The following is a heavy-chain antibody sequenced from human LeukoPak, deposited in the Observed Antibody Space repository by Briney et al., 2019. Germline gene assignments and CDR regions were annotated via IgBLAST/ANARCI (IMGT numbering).Heavy chain of an antibody. CDR3: ARVDYYDSSGYPRGDAFDI. CDR1: GGSISSYY. D-gene: IGHD3-22*01. J-gene: IGHJ3*02. Sequence: PSETLSLTCTVSGGSISSYYWSWIRQPAGKGLEWIGRIYTSGSTNYNPSLKSRVTMSVDTSKNQFSLKLSSVTAADTAVYYCARVDYYDSSGYPRGDAFDIWGQGTMVTVSS. CDR2: IYTSGST. V-gene: IGHV4-4*07.